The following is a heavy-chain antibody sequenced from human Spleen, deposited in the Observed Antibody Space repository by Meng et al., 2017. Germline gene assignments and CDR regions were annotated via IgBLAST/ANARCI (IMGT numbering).Heavy chain of an antibody. CDR2: INPDGSNP. J-gene: IGHJ1*01. CDR3: TNDRLNH. CDR1: GFTFTDHW. Sequence: GESLKISCAGSGFTFTDHWTHWVRQGPGKGLVWVSRINPDGSNPTYADSVKGRFTISRDNAKNTVYLQMNSLRAEDTAVYYCTNDRLNHWGQGALVTVSS. D-gene: IGHD1-1*01. V-gene: IGHV3-74*01.